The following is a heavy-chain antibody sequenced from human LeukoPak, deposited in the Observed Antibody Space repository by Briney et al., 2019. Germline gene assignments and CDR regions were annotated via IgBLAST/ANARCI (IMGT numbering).Heavy chain of an antibody. J-gene: IGHJ5*02. CDR3: AKDLPFMRSGYYAYNWFDP. CDR1: GFTFSSYA. CDR2: ISGSGGST. V-gene: IGHV3-23*01. D-gene: IGHD3-3*01. Sequence: GGSLRLSCAASGFTFSSYAMSWVRQAPGKGLEWVSAISGSGGSTYYADSVKGRFTISRDNSKNTLYLQMNSLRAEDTAVYYSAKDLPFMRSGYYAYNWFDPWGQGTLVTVSS.